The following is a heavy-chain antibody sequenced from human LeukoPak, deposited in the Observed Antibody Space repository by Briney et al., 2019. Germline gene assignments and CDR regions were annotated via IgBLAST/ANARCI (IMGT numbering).Heavy chain of an antibody. Sequence: SETLSLTCTVSGGSISSSSYYWGWIRQPPGKGLEWIGSIYYSGSTYYNPPLKSRVTISVDTSKNQFSLKLSSVTAADTAVYYCARLWFGELSNWFDPWGQGTLVTVSS. CDR1: GGSISSSSYY. CDR3: ARLWFGELSNWFDP. J-gene: IGHJ5*02. D-gene: IGHD3-10*01. CDR2: IYYSGST. V-gene: IGHV4-39*01.